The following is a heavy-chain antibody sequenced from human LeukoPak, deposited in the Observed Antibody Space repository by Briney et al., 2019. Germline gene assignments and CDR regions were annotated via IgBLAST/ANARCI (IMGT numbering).Heavy chain of an antibody. D-gene: IGHD1/OR15-1a*01. CDR2: MNPNSGNT. J-gene: IGHJ6*03. Sequence: ASVKVSCKASGGTFSSYAINWVRQATGQGLEWMGWMNPNSGNTGYAQKFQGRVTITRNTSISTAYMELSSLRSEDTAVYYCARALRHRTTSYYYYYMDVWAKGPRSPSP. V-gene: IGHV1-8*03. CDR1: GGTFSSYA. CDR3: ARALRHRTTSYYYYYMDV.